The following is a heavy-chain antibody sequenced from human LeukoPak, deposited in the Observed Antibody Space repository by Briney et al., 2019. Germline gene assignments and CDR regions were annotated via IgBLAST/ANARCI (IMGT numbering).Heavy chain of an antibody. Sequence: PSQTLSLTCTVSGGSISSGGYYWSWIRQPPGKGLEWIGYIYHSGSTYYNPSLKSRVTISVDRSKNQFSLKLSSVTAADTAVYYCARIPRSAIFMSRGNYFDYWGQGTLVTVSS. D-gene: IGHD3-10*01. V-gene: IGHV4-30-2*01. CDR2: IYHSGST. CDR1: GGSISSGGYY. CDR3: ARIPRSAIFMSRGNYFDY. J-gene: IGHJ4*02.